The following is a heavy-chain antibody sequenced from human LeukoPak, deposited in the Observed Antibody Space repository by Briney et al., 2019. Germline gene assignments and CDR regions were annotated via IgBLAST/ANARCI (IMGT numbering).Heavy chain of an antibody. CDR2: IYYSGNT. CDR3: ARGRDGDYVNWYDP. J-gene: IGHJ5*02. V-gene: IGHV4-59*04. CDR1: GGSISTYY. Sequence: PSETLSLTCTVSGGSISTYYWSWIRQPPGKGLEWIGSIYYSGNTYCNASLKSQVSISIDTSKNQFSLRLTSVTAADTAVYYCARGRDGDYVNWYDPWGQGILVTVSS. D-gene: IGHD4-17*01.